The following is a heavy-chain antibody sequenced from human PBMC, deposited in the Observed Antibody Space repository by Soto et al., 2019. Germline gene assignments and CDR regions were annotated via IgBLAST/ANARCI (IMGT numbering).Heavy chain of an antibody. CDR2: IFHSGST. Sequence: QLQLQESGSGLVKPSQNLSLTCAVSGGSISSGGYSWSWIRQPPGKGLEWIGYIFHSGSTYYNPSLKSRVTITVDRPKNQFSLKLSSVTAADTAVYYCARGVNSTKYYYYYGMDVWGQWTTVTVSS. D-gene: IGHD5-18*01. J-gene: IGHJ6*02. V-gene: IGHV4-30-2*01. CDR3: ARGVNSTKYYYYYGMDV. CDR1: GGSISSGGYS.